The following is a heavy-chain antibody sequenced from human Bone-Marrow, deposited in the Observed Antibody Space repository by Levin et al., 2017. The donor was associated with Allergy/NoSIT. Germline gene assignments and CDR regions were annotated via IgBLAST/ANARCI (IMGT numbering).Heavy chain of an antibody. CDR3: AKSAFNTVTRFPIDY. CDR1: GFTFDDYA. J-gene: IGHJ4*02. CDR2: ISWNSGSI. D-gene: IGHD4-17*01. Sequence: HPGGSLRLSCAASGFTFDDYAMHWVRQAPGKGLEWVSGISWNSGSIGYADSVKGRFTISRDNAKNSLYLQMNSLRAEDTALYYCAKSAFNTVTRFPIDYWGQGTLVTVSS. V-gene: IGHV3-9*01.